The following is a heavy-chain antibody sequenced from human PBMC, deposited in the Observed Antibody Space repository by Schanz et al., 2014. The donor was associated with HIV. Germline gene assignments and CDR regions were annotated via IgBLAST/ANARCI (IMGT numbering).Heavy chain of an antibody. V-gene: IGHV3-48*02. CDR2: ISPGGDTI. D-gene: IGHD4-17*01. CDR3: ARDNRGDYCLDY. Sequence: EVQLVESGGGLVQPGGSLRLSCAASGFTFSSYWMHWVRQAPGRGLEWLAYISPGGDTIYYAESVKGRFTISRDYDKSSLYLQMSSLRDDDTAVYYCARDNRGDYCLDYWGQGTLVTVSS. J-gene: IGHJ4*02. CDR1: GFTFSSYW.